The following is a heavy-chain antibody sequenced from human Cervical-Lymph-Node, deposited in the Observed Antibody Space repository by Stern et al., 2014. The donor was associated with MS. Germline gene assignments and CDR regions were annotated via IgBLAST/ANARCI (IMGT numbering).Heavy chain of an antibody. Sequence: EVQLVESGGGLVKPGGSLTLACAASGFTFPNAWMNWVRQAPGKGLEWVGLIYRRADGGATEFAAPVEGRFTISRDDSRNTLYLQMDSLRTEDTALYYCTRGSNSYDSSDFDCWGQGTLVTVSS. CDR3: TRGSNSYDSSDFDC. CDR2: IYRRADGGAT. J-gene: IGHJ4*02. D-gene: IGHD3-22*01. CDR1: GFTFPNAW. V-gene: IGHV3-15*01.